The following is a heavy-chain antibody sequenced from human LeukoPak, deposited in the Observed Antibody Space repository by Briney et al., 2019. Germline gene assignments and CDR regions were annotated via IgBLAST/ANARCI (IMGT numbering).Heavy chain of an antibody. V-gene: IGHV3-23*01. J-gene: IGHJ6*02. CDR3: AKVGPATVTIISRFYYYGMDV. D-gene: IGHD4-17*01. CDR1: GFTFSRYA. Sequence: GGSLRLPCAASGFTFSRYAMSWVRQAPGKGLEWVSAISGSGGSTYYADSVKGRFTISRDNSKNTLYLQMNSLRAEDTAVYYCAKVGPATVTIISRFYYYGMDVWGQGTTVTVSS. CDR2: ISGSGGST.